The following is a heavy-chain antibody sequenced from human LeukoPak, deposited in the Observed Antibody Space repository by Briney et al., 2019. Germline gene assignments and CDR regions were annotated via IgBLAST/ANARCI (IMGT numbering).Heavy chain of an antibody. J-gene: IGHJ3*02. CDR3: AREWAAAASSAFDI. D-gene: IGHD6-13*01. V-gene: IGHV4-61*08. Sequence: SETLSLTCTVSGGSISSGGYYWSWIRQHPGKGLEWIGYIYYSGSTNYNPSLKSRVTISVDTSKNQFSLKLSSVTAADTAVYYCAREWAAAASSAFDIWGQGTMVTVSS. CDR2: IYYSGST. CDR1: GGSISSGGYY.